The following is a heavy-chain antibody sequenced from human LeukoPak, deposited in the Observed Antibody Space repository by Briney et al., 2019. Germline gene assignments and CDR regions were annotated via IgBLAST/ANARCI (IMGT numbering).Heavy chain of an antibody. CDR3: ARDYYDSSGYYHFDY. CDR1: GLTFSSYS. CDR2: ISSSSSTI. J-gene: IGHJ4*02. V-gene: IGHV3-48*01. D-gene: IGHD3-22*01. Sequence: GGSLRLSCAASGLTFSSYSMNWVRQAPGKGLEWVSYISSSSSTIYYADSVKGRFTISRDNAKNSLYLQMNSLRAEDTAVYYCARDYYDSSGYYHFDYWGQGTLVTVSS.